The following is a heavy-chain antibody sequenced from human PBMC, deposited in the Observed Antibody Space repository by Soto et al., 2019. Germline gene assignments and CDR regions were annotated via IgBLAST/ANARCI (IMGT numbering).Heavy chain of an antibody. CDR1: GGSISSGDYY. CDR2: IYYSGST. D-gene: IGHD6-13*01. CDR3: ARGFRGSSSRYYYYYYMDV. J-gene: IGHJ6*03. V-gene: IGHV4-61*08. Sequence: PSETLSLTCTVSGGSISSGDYYWSWLRQPPGQGLEWIGYIYYSGSTNYNPPLKSRVTISVDTSKNQFSLKLSSVTAADTAVYYCARGFRGSSSRYYYYYYMDVWGKGTTVTVS.